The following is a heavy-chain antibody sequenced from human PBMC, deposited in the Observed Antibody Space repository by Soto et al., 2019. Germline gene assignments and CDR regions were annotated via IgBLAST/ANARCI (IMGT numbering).Heavy chain of an antibody. Sequence: GASVKVSCKASGGTFSSYAISWVRQAPGQGLEWMGGIIPIFGTANYAQKFQGRVTITADESTSTAYMELSSLRSEDTAVYYCARDSQQRGYSYGSHDYWGQGTLVTVPQ. CDR1: GGTFSSYA. CDR2: IIPIFGTA. J-gene: IGHJ4*02. D-gene: IGHD5-18*01. CDR3: ARDSQQRGYSYGSHDY. V-gene: IGHV1-69*13.